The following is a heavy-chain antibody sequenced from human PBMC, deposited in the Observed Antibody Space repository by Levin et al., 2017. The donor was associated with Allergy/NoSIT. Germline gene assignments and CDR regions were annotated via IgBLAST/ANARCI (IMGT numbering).Heavy chain of an antibody. J-gene: IGHJ6*02. CDR2: ISSSSSTI. D-gene: IGHD1-26*01. Sequence: LSLTCAASGFTFSSYSMNWVRQAPGKGLEWVSYISSSSSTIYYADSVKGRFTISRDNAKNSLYLQMNSLRAEDTAVYYCASDLKVDIDVWGQGTTVTVSS. CDR3: ASDLKVDIDV. V-gene: IGHV3-48*04. CDR1: GFTFSSYS.